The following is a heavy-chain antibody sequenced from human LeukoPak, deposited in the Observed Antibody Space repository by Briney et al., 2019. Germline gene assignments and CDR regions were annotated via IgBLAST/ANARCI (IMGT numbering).Heavy chain of an antibody. Sequence: GGSLRLSRAPSGFTLRSFWMTWVGQAPGTGREGVAFVWGDGRTEDYADPVMDRFTISRDNSKKTLYLQMSSLRAEDTAVYYCGKEPRLVQYWYYFDNWGQGAVVSVST. CDR2: VWGDGRTE. J-gene: IGHJ4*02. CDR3: GKEPRLVQYWYYFDN. V-gene: IGHV3-30*02. CDR1: GFTLRSFW. D-gene: IGHD1-1*01.